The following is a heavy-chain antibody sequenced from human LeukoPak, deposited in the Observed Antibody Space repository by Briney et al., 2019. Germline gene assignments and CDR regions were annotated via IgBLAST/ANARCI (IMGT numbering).Heavy chain of an antibody. CDR1: GFTFSSYG. D-gene: IGHD5-18*01. J-gene: IGHJ6*03. CDR3: ARDLGYGIAIWGGYYMDV. Sequence: PGRSLRLSCAASGFTFSSYGMHWVRQAPGKRLEWVAVIWYDGSNKYYADSVKGRFTISRDNSKNTLYLQMNSLRAEDTAVYYCARDLGYGIAIWGGYYMDVWGKGTTVTVSS. V-gene: IGHV3-33*01. CDR2: IWYDGSNK.